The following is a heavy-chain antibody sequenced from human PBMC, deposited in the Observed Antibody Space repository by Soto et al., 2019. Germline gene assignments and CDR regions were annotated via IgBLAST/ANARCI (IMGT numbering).Heavy chain of an antibody. Sequence: GGSLRLSCVGSGLTFGHYWMSCVRQAPGKGLEGVANKKIDGSEKYYVDSVKGRFAISIDNAKNSVFLQLNSLRTEDTAVYYCARELELVDGFEHWGQGSMVTVSS. CDR1: GLTFGHYW. D-gene: IGHD2-8*02. CDR2: KKIDGSEK. V-gene: IGHV3-7*03. J-gene: IGHJ4*02. CDR3: ARELELVDGFEH.